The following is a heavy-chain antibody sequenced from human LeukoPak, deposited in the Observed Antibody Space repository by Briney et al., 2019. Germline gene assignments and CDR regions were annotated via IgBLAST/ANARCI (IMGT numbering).Heavy chain of an antibody. CDR3: TRDRFNYDRDDYYYYMDV. CDR2: IRSKAYGGTT. D-gene: IGHD3-9*01. CDR1: GFTFGDYA. V-gene: IGHV3-49*04. J-gene: IGHJ6*03. Sequence: GGSLRLSCTASGFTFGDYAMSWVRQAPGKGLEWVGFIRSKAYGGTTEYAASVKGRFTISRDDSKSIAYLQMNSLKTEDTAVYYCTRDRFNYDRDDYYYYMDVWGKGTTVTVSS.